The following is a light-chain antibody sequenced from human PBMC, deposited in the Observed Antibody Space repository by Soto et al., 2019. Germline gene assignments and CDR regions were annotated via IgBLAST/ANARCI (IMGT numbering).Light chain of an antibody. CDR2: AAS. J-gene: IGKJ1*01. CDR3: QQAYSSRT. Sequence: DIQMTQSPSSLSASVGDRVIITCRASQTIGTNLNWYQQKAGKVPRLLIYAASRLQSWVPSRFTGSGSGTDFTLTINSLQPEDFATYHCQQAYSSRTFVQGTKVDFK. CDR1: QTIGTN. V-gene: IGKV1-39*01.